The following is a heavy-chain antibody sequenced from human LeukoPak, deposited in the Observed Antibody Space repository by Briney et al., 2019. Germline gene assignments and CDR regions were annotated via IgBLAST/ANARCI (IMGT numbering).Heavy chain of an antibody. V-gene: IGHV4-34*01. D-gene: IGHD3-22*01. CDR3: AGDGYYHDAFDI. CDR1: GGSFSGYY. J-gene: IGHJ3*02. CDR2: INHSGST. Sequence: SETLSLTCAVYGGSFSGYYWSWIRQPPGKGLEWIGEINHSGSTYYNPSLKSRVTISVDRSKNQFSLKLSSVTAADTAVYYCAGDGYYHDAFDIWGQGTMVTVSS.